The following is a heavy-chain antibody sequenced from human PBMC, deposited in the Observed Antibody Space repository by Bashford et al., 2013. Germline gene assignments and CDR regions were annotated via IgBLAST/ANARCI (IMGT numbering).Heavy chain of an antibody. V-gene: IGHV5-51*01. Sequence: ESLKISCKGSGYSFTSYWIGWVRQMPGKGLEWMGIIYPGDSDTRYSPSFQGQVTISADKSISTAYLQWSSLKASDTAMYYCARDRAYSSSPGMGYYGMDVWGQGTTVTVSS. CDR2: IYPGDSDT. CDR3: ARDRAYSSSPGMGYYGMDV. J-gene: IGHJ6*02. CDR1: GYSFTSYW. D-gene: IGHD6-6*01.